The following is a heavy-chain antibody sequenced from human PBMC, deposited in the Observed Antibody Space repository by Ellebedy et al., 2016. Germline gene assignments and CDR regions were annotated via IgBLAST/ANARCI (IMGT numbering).Heavy chain of an antibody. V-gene: IGHV4-38-2*02. D-gene: IGHD2-2*01. J-gene: IGHJ6*02. CDR1: GYSISSGYY. Sequence: GSLRLXXTVSGYSISSGYYWGWIRQPPGKGLEWIGSIYHSGSTYYNPSLKSRVTISVDTSKNQFSLKLSSVTAADTAVYYCARDDIVVVPAAMEDYYYYGMDVWGQGTTVTVSS. CDR3: ARDDIVVVPAAMEDYYYYGMDV. CDR2: IYHSGST.